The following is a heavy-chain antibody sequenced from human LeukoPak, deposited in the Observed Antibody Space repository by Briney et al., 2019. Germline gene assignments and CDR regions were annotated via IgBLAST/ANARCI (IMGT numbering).Heavy chain of an antibody. CDR1: GYSISNGYY. J-gene: IGHJ4*02. Sequence: SETLSLTCAVSGYSISNGYYWVWIRQPPGKGLEWIGSLYHSDSTYYNPSLKSRVTMSVDTSKNQFSLKLSSVTAADTAVYYCARQGAFNYWGQGTLVTVSS. CDR2: LYHSDST. V-gene: IGHV4-38-2*01. D-gene: IGHD3-16*01. CDR3: ARQGAFNY.